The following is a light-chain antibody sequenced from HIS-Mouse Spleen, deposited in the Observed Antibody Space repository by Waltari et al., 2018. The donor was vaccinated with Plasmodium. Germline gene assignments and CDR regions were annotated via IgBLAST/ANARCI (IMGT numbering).Light chain of an antibody. V-gene: IGLV3-25*03. CDR3: QSADSSGTYQV. CDR1: ALPKQY. Sequence: SYELTQPPSVSVSPGQTARIPCPGDALPKQYAYWYQQKPGQAPVLVIDKDSERPSGIPERFSGSSSGTTVTLTISGVQAEDEADYYCQSADSSGTYQVFGGGTKLTVL. CDR2: KDS. J-gene: IGLJ2*01.